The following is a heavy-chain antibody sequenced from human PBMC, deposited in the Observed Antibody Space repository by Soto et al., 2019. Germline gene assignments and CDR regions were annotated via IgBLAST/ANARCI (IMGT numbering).Heavy chain of an antibody. CDR1: AFTFSNYA. Sequence: GGSLRLSCAASAFTFSNYAMSWVRQAPGKGLEWVSVISGSGGSTYYADSVKGRFTVSRDNSQNTLYLQMNSLRAEDTAVYYCAKDRASLAVAGTDPPCYWGQGTLVTVSS. CDR3: AKDRASLAVAGTDPPCY. V-gene: IGHV3-23*01. J-gene: IGHJ4*02. CDR2: ISGSGGST. D-gene: IGHD6-19*01.